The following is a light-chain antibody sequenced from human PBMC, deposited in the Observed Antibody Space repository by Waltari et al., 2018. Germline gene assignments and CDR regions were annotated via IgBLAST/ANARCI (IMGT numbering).Light chain of an antibody. CDR1: LSIDDS. Sequence: EIVMTQSPATLSVSRGGSATLPCRASLSIDDSLAWYQQKPGQPPRLLSHGASTRDTGIPVRFSGSGSGTAFTLTITGLQSEDFAVYFCQQYNQWPLTFGRGTKVEIK. CDR2: GAS. V-gene: IGKV3-15*01. J-gene: IGKJ4*01. CDR3: QQYNQWPLT.